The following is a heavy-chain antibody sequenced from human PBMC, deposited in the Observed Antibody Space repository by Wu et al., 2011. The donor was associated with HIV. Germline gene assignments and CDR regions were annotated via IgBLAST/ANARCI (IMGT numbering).Heavy chain of an antibody. V-gene: IGHV1-2*02. CDR1: GYTFTGYY. CDR2: INPNSGGT. Sequence: VQLVQSGAEVKKPGASVKVSCKASGYTFTGYYMHWVRQAPGQGLEWMGWINPNSGGTNYAQKFQGRVTMTRDTSISTAYMELSRLRSDDTAVYYCARGPLGGSSQLRYNWFDPWGQGTLVTVSS. J-gene: IGHJ5*02. CDR3: ARGPLGGSSQLRYNWFDP. D-gene: IGHD1-26*01.